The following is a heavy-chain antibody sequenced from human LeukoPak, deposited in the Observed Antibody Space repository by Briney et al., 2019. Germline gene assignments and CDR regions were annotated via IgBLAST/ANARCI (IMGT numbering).Heavy chain of an antibody. CDR2: INPNTGGT. Sequence: XTXXGXXVXWVRQAPGQGLEWMGWINPNTGGTNYAQKFQGXVTMTKDTSXNAAYMDLNKLTSDDTAVYYCGXXNKSFDPWGPGTLVTVSS. V-gene: IGHV1-2*02. CDR1: XTXXGXX. CDR3: GXXNKSFDP. J-gene: IGHJ5*02.